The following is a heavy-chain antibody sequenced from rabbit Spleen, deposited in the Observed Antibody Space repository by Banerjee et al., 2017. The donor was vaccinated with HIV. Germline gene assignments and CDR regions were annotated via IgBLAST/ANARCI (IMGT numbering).Heavy chain of an antibody. D-gene: IGHD6-1*01. CDR1: GFSFGSSYY. Sequence: QSLEESGGDLVKPGASLTLTCTASGFSFGSSYYMCWVRQAPGKGLEWIGCINSGSTYYASWAKGRFTISKTSSTTVDLKMTSLTAADTATYFCARDLDVSYFYAMDLWGPGTLVTVS. J-gene: IGHJ6*01. V-gene: IGHV1S40*01. CDR2: INSGST. CDR3: ARDLDVSYFYAMDL.